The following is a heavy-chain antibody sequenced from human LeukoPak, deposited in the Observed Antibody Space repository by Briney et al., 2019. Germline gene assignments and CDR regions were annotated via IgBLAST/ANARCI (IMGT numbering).Heavy chain of an antibody. Sequence: SETLSLTCTVSGGSISSSSYYWGWIRQPPGKGLEWIGSVHYSGRTYYNPSLKSRVTISVDTSKKQVSLKLSSVTAADTAVYYCARLGVRADIWGQGTMVTVSS. CDR3: ARLGVRADI. CDR1: GGSISSSSYY. J-gene: IGHJ3*02. CDR2: VHYSGRT. D-gene: IGHD3-10*01. V-gene: IGHV4-39*01.